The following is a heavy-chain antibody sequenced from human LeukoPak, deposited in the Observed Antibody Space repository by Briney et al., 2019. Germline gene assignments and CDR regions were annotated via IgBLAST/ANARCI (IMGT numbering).Heavy chain of an antibody. CDR1: GFTFSNHD. Sequence: PGGSLRLSCAASGFTFSNHDMTWIRQAPGKGLEWVSVISHSGVSTNYADSVKGRFTISRDNSKNTVYLQMNSLRVKDTAVYYCAKDQNWEGGYWGQGTLVTVSS. D-gene: IGHD1-26*01. V-gene: IGHV3-23*01. CDR3: AKDQNWEGGY. CDR2: ISHSGVST. J-gene: IGHJ4*02.